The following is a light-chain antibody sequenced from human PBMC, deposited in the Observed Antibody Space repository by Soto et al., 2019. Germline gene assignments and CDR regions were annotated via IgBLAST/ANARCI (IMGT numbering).Light chain of an antibody. Sequence: IGMTQSPATLSVSPGEGVTLSCRASQSVDNNLAWYQQKPGQAPRLLIYGASTRATGIPGTFSGSGSGTELTLTISSLQSEDFAVYYCQQYNNWPRTFGQGTTVEIK. J-gene: IGKJ1*01. CDR3: QQYNNWPRT. V-gene: IGKV3-15*01. CDR2: GAS. CDR1: QSVDNN.